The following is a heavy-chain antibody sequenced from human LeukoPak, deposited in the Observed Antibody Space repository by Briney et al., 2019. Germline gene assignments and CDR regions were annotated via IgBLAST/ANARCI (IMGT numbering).Heavy chain of an antibody. Sequence: ASVKVSCKASGYTFTSYGISWVRQAPEQGLEWMGWTSAYNGNTNYAQKLQGRVTMTTDTFTSTAYMELRSLRSDDTAVYYCARDSATSTSCCNWFDPWGQGTLVTVSS. V-gene: IGHV1-18*01. CDR1: GYTFTSYG. J-gene: IGHJ5*02. CDR3: ARDSATSTSCCNWFDP. D-gene: IGHD2-2*01. CDR2: TSAYNGNT.